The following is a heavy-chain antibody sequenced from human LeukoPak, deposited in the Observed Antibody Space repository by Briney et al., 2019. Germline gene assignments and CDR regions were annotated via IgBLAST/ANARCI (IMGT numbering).Heavy chain of an antibody. CDR2: IYHSGST. CDR3: ARGWELLPDDY. J-gene: IGHJ4*02. D-gene: IGHD1-26*01. Sequence: SETLSLTCTVSGYSISSGYYWGWIRQPPGKGLEWIGSIYHSGSTYYNPSLKSRVTISVDTSKNQFSLKLSSVTAADTAVYYCARGWELLPDDYWGQGTLVTVSS. V-gene: IGHV4-38-2*02. CDR1: GYSISSGYY.